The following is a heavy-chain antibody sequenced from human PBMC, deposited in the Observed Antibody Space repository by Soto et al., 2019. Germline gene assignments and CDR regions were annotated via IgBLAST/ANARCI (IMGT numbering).Heavy chain of an antibody. D-gene: IGHD2-15*01. CDR1: GGSISNGGYY. J-gene: IGHJ5*02. V-gene: IGHV4-31*03. Sequence: QVQLQESGPGLVKPSQTLSLTCTVSGGSISNGGYYWSWIRQHPGKGLEWIGYIYYSGSTYYNPSLKSRVTISVDTSKNQFSLKLSSVTAADTAVYYCARVDCSGGSCYSGNWFDPWGQGTLVTVSS. CDR2: IYYSGST. CDR3: ARVDCSGGSCYSGNWFDP.